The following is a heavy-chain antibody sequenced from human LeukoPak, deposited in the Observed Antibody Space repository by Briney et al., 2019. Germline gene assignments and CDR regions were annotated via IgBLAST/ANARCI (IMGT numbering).Heavy chain of an antibody. J-gene: IGHJ4*02. V-gene: IGHV3-30*02. D-gene: IGHD1/OR15-1a*01. CDR1: GFIFTDYG. CDR2: TRYDGSDK. CDR3: AKEGTASKPSDLDY. Sequence: GGSLRLSCAAFGFIFTDYGMHWVRQAPGKGLEWVAFTRYDGSDKYYADSVKGRVTIFRDNSKNTLYLQMNSLRAEDTAVYYCAKEGTASKPSDLDYWGQGTLVTVSS.